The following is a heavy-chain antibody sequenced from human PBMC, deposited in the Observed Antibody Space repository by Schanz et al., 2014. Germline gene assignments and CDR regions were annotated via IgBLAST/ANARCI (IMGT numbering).Heavy chain of an antibody. D-gene: IGHD6-6*01. Sequence: VQLVESGGGLVQPGGSLRLSCAASAFIFRSYSMHWVRQAPGKGLEWVAVMSYDGSNKYYADSVKGRFTISRDNAKNSVFLQMNRLRAEDTAVYYCATEGPRGTRHPINYYYAMDNWGQGTKVTV. CDR1: AFIFRSYS. CDR3: ATEGPRGTRHPINYYYAMDN. V-gene: IGHV3-30*03. CDR2: MSYDGSNK. J-gene: IGHJ6*02.